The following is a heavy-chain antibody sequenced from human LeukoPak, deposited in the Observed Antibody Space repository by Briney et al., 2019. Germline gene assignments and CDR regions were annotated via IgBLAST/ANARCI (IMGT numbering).Heavy chain of an antibody. Sequence: SETLSLTCAVSGGSISSSNWWSWVRQPPGKGLEWIGEINHSGSTNYNPSLKSRVTISVDTSKNQFSLKLSSVTAADTAVYYCARGRRVLDYWGQGTLVTVSS. V-gene: IGHV4-4*02. CDR1: GGSISSSNW. J-gene: IGHJ4*02. CDR3: ARGRRVLDY. D-gene: IGHD3-10*01. CDR2: INHSGST.